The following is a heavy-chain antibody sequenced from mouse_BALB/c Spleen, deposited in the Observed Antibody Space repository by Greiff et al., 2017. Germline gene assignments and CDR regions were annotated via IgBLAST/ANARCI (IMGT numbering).Heavy chain of an antibody. V-gene: IGHV7-3*02. J-gene: IGHJ1*01. CDR1: GFTFTDYY. CDR3: ARDSHYYGSRTLYWYFDV. Sequence: EVQVVESGGGLVQPGGSLRLSCATSGFTFTDYYMSWVRQPPGKALEWLGFIRNKANGYTTEYSASVKGRFTISRDNSQSILYLQMNTLRAEDSATYYCARDSHYYGSRTLYWYFDVWGAGTTVTVSS. D-gene: IGHD1-1*01. CDR2: IRNKANGYTT.